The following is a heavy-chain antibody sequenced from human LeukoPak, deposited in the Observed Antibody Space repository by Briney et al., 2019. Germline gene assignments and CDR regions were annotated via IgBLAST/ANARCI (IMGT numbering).Heavy chain of an antibody. CDR1: GGSISSYY. Sequence: SETLSLTCTVSGGSISSYYWSWIRQPPGKGLEWIGRIYTSGSTNYNPSLKSRVTISVDTSKNQFSLKLSSVTAADTAVYYCATLGYSYGTDYWGQGTLVTVSS. V-gene: IGHV4-4*08. CDR3: ATLGYSYGTDY. CDR2: IYTSGST. D-gene: IGHD5-18*01. J-gene: IGHJ4*02.